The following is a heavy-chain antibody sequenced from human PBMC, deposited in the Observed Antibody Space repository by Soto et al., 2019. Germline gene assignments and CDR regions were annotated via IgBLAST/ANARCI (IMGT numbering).Heavy chain of an antibody. J-gene: IGHJ3*02. V-gene: IGHV5-51*01. D-gene: IGHD5-18*01. Sequence: GESLKISCKGSGYSFTSYWIGWVRQMPGKGLEWMGIIYPGDSDTRYSPSFQGQVTISADKSVSTAYLQWSSLKASDTAMYYCARSPGIQLWYGFHAFDIWGQGTMVTVSS. CDR1: GYSFTSYW. CDR2: IYPGDSDT. CDR3: ARSPGIQLWYGFHAFDI.